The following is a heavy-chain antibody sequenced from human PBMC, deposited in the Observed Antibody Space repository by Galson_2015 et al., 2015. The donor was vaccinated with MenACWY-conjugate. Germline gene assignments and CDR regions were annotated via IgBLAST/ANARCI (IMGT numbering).Heavy chain of an antibody. J-gene: IGHJ2*01. CDR1: GFSFSTKW. V-gene: IGHV3-74*01. CDR3: AREAGAMGDWYFDL. CDR2: TTKDATGR. D-gene: IGHD6-25*01. Sequence: SLRLSCAASGFSFSTKWMHWVRQAPGKGPEWVSRTTKDATGRIYAESVKGRFTISRDNAKDALFLQMNSLRVDDTAVYYCAREAGAMGDWYFDLWGRGTLVTVSS.